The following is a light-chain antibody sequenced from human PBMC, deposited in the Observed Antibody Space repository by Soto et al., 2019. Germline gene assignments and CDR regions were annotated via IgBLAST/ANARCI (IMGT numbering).Light chain of an antibody. Sequence: DIQMTQSPSTLSASVGDRVTITCRASQSINNWLAWYQLKPGKAPKLLIYGASSLESGVPSRFGGSGSGTEFTLTISSLQPDEFATYYCQHYNGYFGQGTKLELK. J-gene: IGKJ2*01. V-gene: IGKV1-5*03. CDR2: GAS. CDR1: QSINNW. CDR3: QHYNGY.